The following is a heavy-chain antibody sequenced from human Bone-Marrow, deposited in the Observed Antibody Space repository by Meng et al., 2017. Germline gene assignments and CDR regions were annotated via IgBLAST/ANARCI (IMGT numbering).Heavy chain of an antibody. Sequence: GESLKISCAASGFTFSSYWMSWVRQAPGKGLEWVANIKQDGSEKYYVDSVKGRFTISRDNAKNSLYLQMNSLKTEDTAVYYCTTIRGIAAQYYFDYWGQGTLVTVSS. CDR3: TTIRGIAAQYYFDY. CDR2: IKQDGSEK. V-gene: IGHV3-7*03. D-gene: IGHD6-6*01. CDR1: GFTFSSYW. J-gene: IGHJ4*02.